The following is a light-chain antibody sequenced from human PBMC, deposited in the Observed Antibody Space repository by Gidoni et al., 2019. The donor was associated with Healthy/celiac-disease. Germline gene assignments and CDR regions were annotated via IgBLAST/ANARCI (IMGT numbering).Light chain of an antibody. CDR2: AVS. V-gene: IGKV1-39*01. CDR1: QSISSH. Sequence: DIQMTQSPSSLSASVGDRVTITRRASQSISSHLNWYQQKPGKAPKLLIYAVSSLHVGVPSRFIGSGAVADFPLTLSRLPPEDFATFYCQQSYSTPRTFGQGTKVEIK. J-gene: IGKJ1*01. CDR3: QQSYSTPRT.